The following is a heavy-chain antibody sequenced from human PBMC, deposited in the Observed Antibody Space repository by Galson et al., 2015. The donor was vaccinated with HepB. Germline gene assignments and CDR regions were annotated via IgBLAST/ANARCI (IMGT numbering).Heavy chain of an antibody. CDR2: ISGSGGST. CDR3: EGFGVVIWVDY. CDR1: GFTFSSHA. Sequence: SLRLSCAASGFTFSSHAMSWVRQAPGKGLEWVSAISGSGGSTYYADSVKGRFTISRDNSKNTLYLQMNSLRAEDTAVYYCEGFGVVIWVDYWGQGTLVTVSS. D-gene: IGHD3-3*01. J-gene: IGHJ4*02. V-gene: IGHV3-23*01.